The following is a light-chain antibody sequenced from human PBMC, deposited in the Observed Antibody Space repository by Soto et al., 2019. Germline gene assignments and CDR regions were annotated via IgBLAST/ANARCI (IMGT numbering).Light chain of an antibody. CDR1: QSLEHRDGNTY. J-gene: IGKJ1*01. CDR2: RVS. CDR3: VQGTFWSPS. Sequence: DVVMTQSPLSLPVTLGQPASISCRCSQSLEHRDGNTYLHWFHQRPGQSPRRLIYRVSNRESGVSDRFRCSRLGTDFTLKIRTLEDADVGVYSCVQGTFWSPSFGKGTNVEIK. V-gene: IGKV2-30*02.